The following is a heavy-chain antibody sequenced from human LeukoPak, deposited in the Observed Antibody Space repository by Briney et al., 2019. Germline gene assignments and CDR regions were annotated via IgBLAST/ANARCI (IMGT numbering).Heavy chain of an antibody. J-gene: IGHJ6*03. D-gene: IGHD6-13*01. CDR2: IYYTART. CDR3: ARGGGYSGYYMDV. CDR1: GGSISSSSYY. Sequence: SETLSLTCPVSGGSISSSSYYWGWIRQPPGKGLEWIGTIYYTARTDYNPSLKSRVTISMDKSKNQFSLKLSSVTAADTAVYHCARGGGYSGYYMDVWDKGTTVTVSS. V-gene: IGHV4-39*07.